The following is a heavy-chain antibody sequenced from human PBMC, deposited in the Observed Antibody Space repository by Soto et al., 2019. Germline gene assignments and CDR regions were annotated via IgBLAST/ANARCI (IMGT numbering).Heavy chain of an antibody. Sequence: EASVKVSCKASGGTFSSYAISWVRQAPGQGLEWMGGIIPIFGTANYAQKFQFRVTITADESTSTAYMELSSLRSEDTAVYYCARGLSIAAADYNWFDPWGQGTLVTVSS. CDR1: GGTFSSYA. V-gene: IGHV1-69*13. J-gene: IGHJ5*02. CDR3: ARGLSIAAADYNWFDP. D-gene: IGHD6-13*01. CDR2: IIPIFGTA.